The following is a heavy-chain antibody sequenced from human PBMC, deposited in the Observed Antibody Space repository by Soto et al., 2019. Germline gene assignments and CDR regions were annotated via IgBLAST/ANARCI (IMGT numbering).Heavy chain of an antibody. CDR3: ARGTQKRFLEWFYYMDV. V-gene: IGHV3-66*01. CDR2: IYSGGST. D-gene: IGHD3-3*01. Sequence: GGSLRLSCAASGFTVSSNYMSWVRQAPGKGLEWVSVIYSGGSTYYADSVKGRFTISRDNSKNTLYLQMNSLRAEDTAVYYCARGTQKRFLEWFYYMDVWGKGTTVTVSS. CDR1: GFTVSSNY. J-gene: IGHJ6*03.